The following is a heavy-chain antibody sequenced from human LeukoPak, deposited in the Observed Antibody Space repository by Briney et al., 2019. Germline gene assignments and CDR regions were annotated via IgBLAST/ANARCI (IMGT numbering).Heavy chain of an antibody. CDR1: GFTFSSYG. CDR2: IRYDGSNK. CDR3: AKTAAAGTNYYYMDV. D-gene: IGHD6-19*01. J-gene: IGHJ6*03. V-gene: IGHV3-30*02. Sequence: PGGSLRLSCAASGFTFSSYGMHWVRQAPGKGLEWVAFIRYDGSNKYYADSVKGRFTISRDNSKNTLYLQMNSLRAEDTAVYYCAKTAAAGTNYYYMDVWGKGTTVTVSS.